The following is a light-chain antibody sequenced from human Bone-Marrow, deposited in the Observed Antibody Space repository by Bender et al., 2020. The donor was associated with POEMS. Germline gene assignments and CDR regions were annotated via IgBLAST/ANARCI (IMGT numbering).Light chain of an antibody. V-gene: IGLV3-1*01. CDR2: QDT. J-gene: IGLJ2*01. CDR1: NLGDKY. Sequence: SYALTQPPSVSVSPGQTATLTCSGDNLGDKYACWYQQKPGQAPVLLIYQDTKRPSGIPERFSGSNSGNTATLTISGTQAMDEADYYCQAWDSSTVVFGGGTKLTVL. CDR3: QAWDSSTVV.